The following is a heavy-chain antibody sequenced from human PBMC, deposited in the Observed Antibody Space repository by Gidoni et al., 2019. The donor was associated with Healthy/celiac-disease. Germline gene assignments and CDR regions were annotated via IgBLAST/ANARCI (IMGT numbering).Heavy chain of an antibody. CDR1: GGSFRGYY. J-gene: IGHJ6*02. CDR2: INHSGST. V-gene: IGHV4-34*01. CDR3: ARRLVLMVYADFRGMDV. D-gene: IGHD2-8*01. Sequence: QFQLQPWGAGLLKLSETLSLTCAVSGGSFRGYYWSWIRQPPGKGLEWIGEINHSGSTNYNPSLKSRVTISVDTSKNQFSLKLSSVTAADTAVYYCARRLVLMVYADFRGMDVWGQGTTVTVSS.